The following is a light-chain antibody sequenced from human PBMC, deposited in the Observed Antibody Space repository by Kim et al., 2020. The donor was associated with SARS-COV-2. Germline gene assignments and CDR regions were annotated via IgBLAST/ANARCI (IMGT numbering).Light chain of an antibody. Sequence: LSPGERATLSCRASQSVSSSYLAWYQQKPGQAPRLLIYGASSRATGIPDRFSGSGSGTDFTLTISRLEPEDFAVYYCQQYGSSPGTFGQGTKVDIK. CDR3: QQYGSSPGT. V-gene: IGKV3-20*01. CDR1: QSVSSSY. CDR2: GAS. J-gene: IGKJ1*01.